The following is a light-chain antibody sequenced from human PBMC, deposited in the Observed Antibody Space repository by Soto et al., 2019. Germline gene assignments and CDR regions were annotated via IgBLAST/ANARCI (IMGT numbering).Light chain of an antibody. V-gene: IGLV2-8*01. J-gene: IGLJ1*01. CDR2: DVT. CDR3: SSYTDRKNLV. Sequence: QSALTXSPSASGSPGQSVTISCTGTSSDIGGYNSVSWYQQHPGKAPKVMIYDVTKRPSGVPDRFSGSKSGNTASLTVSALQAXXXADDYCSSYTDRKNLVFGTGTKLTVL. CDR1: SSDIGGYNS.